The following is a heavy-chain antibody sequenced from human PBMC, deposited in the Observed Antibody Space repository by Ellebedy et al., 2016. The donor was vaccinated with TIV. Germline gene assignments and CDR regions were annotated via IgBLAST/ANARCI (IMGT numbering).Heavy chain of an antibody. CDR2: MNPNSGYT. J-gene: IGHJ5*02. V-gene: IGHV1-8*01. Sequence: ASVKVSCXASGYTFTSSDINWVRQATGQGLEWMAWMNPNSGYTGYAQNFQGRITVTSDTSISTAYMELSSLRSEDTAVYYCARPSLSYCGGDCSWFGPWGQGTLVTVSS. D-gene: IGHD2-21*02. CDR1: GYTFTSSD. CDR3: ARPSLSYCGGDCSWFGP.